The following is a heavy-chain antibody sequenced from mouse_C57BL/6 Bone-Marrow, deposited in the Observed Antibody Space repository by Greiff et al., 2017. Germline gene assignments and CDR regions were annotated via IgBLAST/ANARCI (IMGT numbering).Heavy chain of an antibody. CDR3: TLYYYGSRYYAMDY. V-gene: IGHV1-5*01. CDR2: ISPGNSDT. J-gene: IGHJ4*01. CDR1: GYTFTSYW. D-gene: IGHD1-1*01. Sequence: DVKLQESGTVLARPGASVKMSCKTSGYTFTSYWMHWVKQRPGQGLEWIGAISPGNSDTSYNQKFKGKAKLTAVTSASTAYMELSSLTNEDSAVYYCTLYYYGSRYYAMDYWGQGTSVTVSS.